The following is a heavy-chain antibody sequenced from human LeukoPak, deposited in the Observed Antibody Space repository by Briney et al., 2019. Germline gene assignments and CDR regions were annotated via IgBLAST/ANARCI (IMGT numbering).Heavy chain of an antibody. Sequence: ASVKVSCKASGYTFTGYYMYWVRQAPGQGLEWMGWINPNSGGTNYAQKFQGRVTMTRDTSISTAYMELSRLKSDDTAVYYCVRAEDDILTGFDYWGQGTLVTVSS. CDR2: INPNSGGT. J-gene: IGHJ4*02. D-gene: IGHD3-9*01. CDR1: GYTFTGYY. CDR3: VRAEDDILTGFDY. V-gene: IGHV1-2*02.